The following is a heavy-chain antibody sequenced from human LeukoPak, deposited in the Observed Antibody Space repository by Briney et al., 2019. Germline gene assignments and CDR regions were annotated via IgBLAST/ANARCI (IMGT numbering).Heavy chain of an antibody. J-gene: IGHJ6*02. D-gene: IGHD3-10*01. CDR1: GFTYSSYW. CDR3: ARDGTYYYGSGSYSRYYYGMDV. V-gene: IGHV3-74*01. CDR2: ITSDGSST. Sequence: PGGSLRLSCAASGFTYSSYWMHSVRQAPGKGLVWVSRITSDGSSTSYADSVKGRFTISRDNAKNTLYLQMNSLRAEDTAVYYCARDGTYYYGSGSYSRYYYGMDVWGQGTTVTVSS.